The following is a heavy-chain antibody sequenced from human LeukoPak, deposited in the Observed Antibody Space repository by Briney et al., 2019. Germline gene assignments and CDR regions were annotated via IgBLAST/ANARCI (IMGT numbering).Heavy chain of an antibody. V-gene: IGHV4-38-2*01. D-gene: IGHD3-16*01. CDR2: MYHSGST. J-gene: IGHJ6*03. CDR3: ARGLYYMDV. Sequence: PSETLSLTCAVSGYFISSGYYWGRIRPPPGKGLEWIGNMYHSGSTHYNPSLKSRVTMSVDTSKNQFSLKLSSVTAADTAVYYCARGLYYMDVWGKGTTVTVSS. CDR1: GYFISSGYY.